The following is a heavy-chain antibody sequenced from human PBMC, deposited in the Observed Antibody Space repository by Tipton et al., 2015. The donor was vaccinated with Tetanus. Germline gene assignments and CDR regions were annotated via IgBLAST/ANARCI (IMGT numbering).Heavy chain of an antibody. J-gene: IGHJ4*02. CDR1: GFTFDDYA. CDR2: ISWNSGSI. CDR3: AKDISLLGYYFDY. D-gene: IGHD2-21*01. V-gene: IGHV3-9*01. Sequence: SLRLSCAASGFTFDDYAMHWVRQAPGKGLEWVSGISWNSGSIGYADSVKGRFTISRDNAKNSLYLQMNSLRAEDTALYYCAKDISLLGYYFDYWGQGTLVTVSS.